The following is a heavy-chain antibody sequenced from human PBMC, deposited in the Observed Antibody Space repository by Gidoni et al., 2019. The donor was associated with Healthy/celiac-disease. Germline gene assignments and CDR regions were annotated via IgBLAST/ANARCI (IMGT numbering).Heavy chain of an antibody. V-gene: IGHV3-7*04. J-gene: IGHJ4*02. Sequence: EVQLVESGGGLVQPGGSLRLSCAAAGFTLSSYWMSWVRQAPGKGLEWVANIKQDGSEKYYVDSVKGRFTISRDNAKNSLYLQMNSLRAEDTAVYYCARYSSGWAAATPFDYWGQGTLVTVSS. D-gene: IGHD6-19*01. CDR3: ARYSSGWAAATPFDY. CDR1: GFTLSSYW. CDR2: IKQDGSEK.